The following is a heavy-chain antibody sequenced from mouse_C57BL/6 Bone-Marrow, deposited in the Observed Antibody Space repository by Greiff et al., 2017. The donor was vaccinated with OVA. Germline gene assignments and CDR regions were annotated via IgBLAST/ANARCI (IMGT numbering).Heavy chain of an antibody. CDR2: IDPEDGET. Sequence: EVKLMESGAELVKPGASVKLSCTASGFNIKDYYMHWVKQRTEQGLEWIGRIDPEDGETKYAPKFQGKATITADTSSNPAYLQLSSLTSEDTAVYYCARGGTTTVVAILYWYFDVWGTGTTVTVSS. J-gene: IGHJ1*03. CDR1: GFNIKDYY. V-gene: IGHV14-2*01. D-gene: IGHD1-1*01. CDR3: ARGGTTTVVAILYWYFDV.